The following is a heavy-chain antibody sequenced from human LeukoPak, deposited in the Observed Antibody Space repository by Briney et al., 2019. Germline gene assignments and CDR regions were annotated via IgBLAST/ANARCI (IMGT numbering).Heavy chain of an antibody. CDR3: AKGGYYGSGSYYNWFDP. CDR2: ISGSGGST. CDR1: GFTFSSYA. D-gene: IGHD3-10*01. V-gene: IGHV3-23*01. Sequence: PGGSLRLSCAASGFTFSSYAMSWVRQAPGKGLEWVSAISGSGGSTYYADSVKGRFTISRDNSKNTLYLQMNSLRAEDTAVYYCAKGGYYGSGSYYNWFDPWGQGTLVTVSS. J-gene: IGHJ5*02.